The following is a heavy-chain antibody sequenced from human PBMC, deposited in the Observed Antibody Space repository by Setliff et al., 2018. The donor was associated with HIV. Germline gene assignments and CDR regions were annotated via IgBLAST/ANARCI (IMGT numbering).Heavy chain of an antibody. Sequence: PSETLSLTWVVYGESFSGYYWSWIRQPPGKGLEWIGEINHSGSTNYNPSLKSRVTISLDTSKNQFSLKLSSVTTADTAVYYCARESPHGGDYILTTYYMDVWGKGTTVTVSS. CDR2: INHSGST. CDR1: GESFSGYY. V-gene: IGHV4-34*01. J-gene: IGHJ6*03. D-gene: IGHD4-17*01. CDR3: ARESPHGGDYILTTYYMDV.